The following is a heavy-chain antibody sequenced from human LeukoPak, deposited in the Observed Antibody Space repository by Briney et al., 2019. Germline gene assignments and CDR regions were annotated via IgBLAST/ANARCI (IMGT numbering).Heavy chain of an antibody. CDR1: GFTVSSNY. J-gene: IGHJ4*02. Sequence: GGSLRLSCAASGFTVSSNYMSWVRQAPGKGLEWVSAISGSGGSTYYADSVKGRFTISRDNSKNTLYLQMNSLRAEDTAVYYCAKLWDFWSGYYTYWGQGTLVTVSS. V-gene: IGHV3-23*01. CDR2: ISGSGGST. CDR3: AKLWDFWSGYYTY. D-gene: IGHD3-3*01.